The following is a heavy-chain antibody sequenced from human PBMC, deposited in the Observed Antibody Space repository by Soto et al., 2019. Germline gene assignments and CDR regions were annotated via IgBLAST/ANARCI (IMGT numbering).Heavy chain of an antibody. V-gene: IGHV3-13*05. J-gene: IGHJ6*02. CDR1: GFTFSSYD. CDR2: IGTAGDP. D-gene: IGHD1-7*01. CDR3: ARSGTKGYGMDV. Sequence: GGALRLSCAASGFTFSSYDMHWVRQATGKGLEWVSAIGTAGDPYYPGSVKGRFTISRENAKNSLYLQMNSLRAGDTAVYYCARSGTKGYGMDVWGQGTTVTVSS.